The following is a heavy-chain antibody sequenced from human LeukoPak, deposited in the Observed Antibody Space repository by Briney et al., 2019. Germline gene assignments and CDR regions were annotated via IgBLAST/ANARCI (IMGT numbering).Heavy chain of an antibody. CDR1: GGSISSYY. Sequence: PSETLSLTCTVSGGSISSYYWSWIRQPPGKGLEWVGYIYYSGSTNYIPSLKSRVTISVDTSKNQFSLKLSSVTAADTAVYYCARQQDSSGSRDAFDIWGQGTMVTVSS. V-gene: IGHV4-59*08. D-gene: IGHD3-22*01. CDR3: ARQQDSSGSRDAFDI. J-gene: IGHJ3*02. CDR2: IYYSGST.